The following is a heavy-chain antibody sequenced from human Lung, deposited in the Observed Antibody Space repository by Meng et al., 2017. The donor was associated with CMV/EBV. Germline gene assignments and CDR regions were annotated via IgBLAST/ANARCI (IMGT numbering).Heavy chain of an antibody. CDR2: ISYDGNKE. J-gene: IGHJ6*02. V-gene: IGHV3-30-3*01. D-gene: IGHD6-6*01. Sequence: GGSLRLXCSVSGFTFSVYPMHWVRQAPGKGLEWVALISYDGNKEYYAQSVKGRFTISRDNSKNTLDLQMNSLRPEDTAVYFCARDESIAAHFPNYGVDVWGQGTXVTVSS. CDR1: GFTFSVYP. CDR3: ARDESIAAHFPNYGVDV.